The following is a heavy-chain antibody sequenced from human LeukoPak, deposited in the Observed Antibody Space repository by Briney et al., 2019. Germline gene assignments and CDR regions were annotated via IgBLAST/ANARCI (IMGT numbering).Heavy chain of an antibody. Sequence: PSETLSLTCTVSGGSISSSSYYWGWIRQPPGKGLEWIGSIYYSGSTYYNPSLRSRVTTSVDTTKNQFSLKLGSVTAADTAVYYCARLLKYSGSYYCDFWGQGTLVTVSS. V-gene: IGHV4-39*01. CDR2: IYYSGST. D-gene: IGHD1-26*01. CDR3: ARLLKYSGSYYCDF. CDR1: GGSISSSSYY. J-gene: IGHJ4*02.